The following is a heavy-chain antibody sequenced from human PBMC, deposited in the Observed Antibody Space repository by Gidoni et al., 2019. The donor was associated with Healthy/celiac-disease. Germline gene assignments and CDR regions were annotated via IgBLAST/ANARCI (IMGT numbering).Heavy chain of an antibody. Sequence: QVQLQQWGAGLLKPSETLSLTCAFYGGSFSGYYWSGIRQPPGKGLEWIWEINHSGSTNYNPSLKSRVTISVDTSKNQFSLKLSSVTAADTAVYYCAGRTYCGGDCYSWYGMDVWGQGTTVTVSS. CDR1: GGSFSGYY. CDR2: INHSGST. D-gene: IGHD2-21*02. J-gene: IGHJ6*02. V-gene: IGHV4-34*01. CDR3: AGRTYCGGDCYSWYGMDV.